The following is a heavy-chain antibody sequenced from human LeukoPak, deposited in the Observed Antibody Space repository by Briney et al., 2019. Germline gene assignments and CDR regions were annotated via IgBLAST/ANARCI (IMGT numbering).Heavy chain of an antibody. CDR3: AREVFGVVISYYYYYYYMDV. CDR2: IIPIFGTA. J-gene: IGHJ6*03. V-gene: IGHV1-69*06. Sequence: SVKVSCKASGGTFSSYAISWVRQAPGQGLEWMGGIIPIFGTASYAQKFQGRVTITADKSTSTAYMELSSLRSEDTAVYYCAREVFGVVISYYYYYYYMDVWGKGTTVTVSS. CDR1: GGTFSSYA. D-gene: IGHD3-3*01.